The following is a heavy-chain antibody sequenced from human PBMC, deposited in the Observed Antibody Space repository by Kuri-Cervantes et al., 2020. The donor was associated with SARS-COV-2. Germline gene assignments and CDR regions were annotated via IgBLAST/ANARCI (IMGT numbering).Heavy chain of an antibody. V-gene: IGHV4-39*01. Sequence: SETLSLTCTVSGGSISSYYWGWIRQPPGKGLEWIGSIYYSGSTYYNPSLKSRVTISVDTSKNQFSLKLSSVTAADTAVYYCARQVRITIFGVVIEKGDYFDYWGQGTLVTVSS. CDR2: IYYSGST. D-gene: IGHD3-3*01. CDR1: GGSISSYY. CDR3: ARQVRITIFGVVIEKGDYFDY. J-gene: IGHJ4*02.